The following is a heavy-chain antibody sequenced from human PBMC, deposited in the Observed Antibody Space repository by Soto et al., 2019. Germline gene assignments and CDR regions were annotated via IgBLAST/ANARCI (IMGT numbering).Heavy chain of an antibody. CDR1: RGTYSSYA. J-gene: IGHJ6*02. V-gene: IGHV1-69*13. CDR2: IIPIFGPA. CDR3: ARETIGITISHYYYGMDV. Sequence: ASVKLSSKAPRGTYSSYALSWPRQAPRKGLEWMGGIIPIFGPANYAQKFQGRVTITADESTSTAYMELSSLRSEDTAVYYCARETIGITISHYYYGMDVWGQGTTVT. D-gene: IGHD3-3*01.